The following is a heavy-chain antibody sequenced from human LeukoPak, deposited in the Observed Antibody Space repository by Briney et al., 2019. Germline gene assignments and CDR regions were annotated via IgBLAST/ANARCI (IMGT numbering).Heavy chain of an antibody. CDR3: ARRSELSGFDY. D-gene: IGHD3-16*02. CDR2: IYYSGST. CDR1: GGSISSYY. V-gene: IGHV4-59*08. J-gene: IGHJ4*02. Sequence: SETLSLTCTVSGGSISSYYWSWIRQPPGKGLEWIGYIYYSGSTNYNPSLKSRVTISVDTSKNQFSLKLSSVIAADTAVYYCARRSELSGFDYWGQGTLVTVSS.